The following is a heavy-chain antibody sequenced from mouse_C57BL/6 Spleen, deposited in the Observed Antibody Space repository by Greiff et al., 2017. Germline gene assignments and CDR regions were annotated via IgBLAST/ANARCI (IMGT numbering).Heavy chain of an antibody. D-gene: IGHD4-1*01. J-gene: IGHJ4*01. V-gene: IGHV1-15*01. CDR2: IDPETGGT. Sequence: QVQLQQSGAELVRPGASVTLSCTASGYTFTDYEMHWVQQTPVHGLEWIGAIDPETGGTAYNQKFKGKAILTADKSSSTAYMELRSLTSEDSAVYYCTRGLGRGAMDYWGQGTSVTVSS. CDR3: TRGLGRGAMDY. CDR1: GYTFTDYE.